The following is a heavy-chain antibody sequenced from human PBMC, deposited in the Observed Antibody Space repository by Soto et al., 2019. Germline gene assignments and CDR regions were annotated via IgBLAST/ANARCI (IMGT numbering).Heavy chain of an antibody. D-gene: IGHD5-18*01. CDR2: ISYDGSNK. J-gene: IGHJ3*01. CDR3: AKDSYVDTAMAF. V-gene: IGHV3-30*18. CDR1: GFTFSSYG. Sequence: GSLRLSCAASGFTFSSYGMHWVRQAPGKGLEWVAVISYDGSNKYYADSVKGRFTISRDNSKNTLYLQMNSLRAEDTAVYYCAKDSYVDTAMAFWGQGTMVTVSS.